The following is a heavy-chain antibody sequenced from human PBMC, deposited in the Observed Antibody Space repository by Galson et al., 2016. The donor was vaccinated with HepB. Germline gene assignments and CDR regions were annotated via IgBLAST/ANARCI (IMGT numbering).Heavy chain of an antibody. CDR3: AKDMEYRSNWFFGMDV. V-gene: IGHV3-9*01. CDR1: GFTFGDYA. J-gene: IGHJ6*04. D-gene: IGHD6-6*01. Sequence: SLRLSCAASGFTFGDYAMHWVRQAPGKGLEWVSGISWNSGRTGYADSVKGRFTISRDNAKNSLSLQMNSLRAEDTAFYYCAKDMEYRSNWFFGMDVWGKGTTVTVSS. CDR2: ISWNSGRT.